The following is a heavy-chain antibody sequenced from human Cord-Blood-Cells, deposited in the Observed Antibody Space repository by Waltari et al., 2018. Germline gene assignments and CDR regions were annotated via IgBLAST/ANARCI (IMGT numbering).Heavy chain of an antibody. J-gene: IGHJ6*02. Sequence: QVQLQQWGAGLLKPSETLSLTCAVYGGSSCGYYWSWIRQPPGKGLEWIGEINHSGSTNYNPSLKSRVTISVDTSKNQFSLKLSSVTAADTAVYYCARGEYQGAYYYYGMDVWGQGTTVTVSS. CDR2: INHSGST. CDR3: ARGEYQGAYYYYGMDV. CDR1: GGSSCGYY. V-gene: IGHV4-34*01.